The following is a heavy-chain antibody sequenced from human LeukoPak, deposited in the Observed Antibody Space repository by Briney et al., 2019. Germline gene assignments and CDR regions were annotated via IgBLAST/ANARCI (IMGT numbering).Heavy chain of an antibody. V-gene: IGHV4-59*01. Sequence: KPSETLSLTCTVSGDSITSSYWSWIRQPPGKGLEWIGHIHYTGITNYNPSLKSRVTISLDTSKNQFSLKLNSVTAADTAVYYCAGGQYYAPRDWGQGTLVTVSS. D-gene: IGHD1-26*01. CDR2: IHYTGIT. CDR1: GDSITSSY. J-gene: IGHJ4*02. CDR3: AGGQYYAPRD.